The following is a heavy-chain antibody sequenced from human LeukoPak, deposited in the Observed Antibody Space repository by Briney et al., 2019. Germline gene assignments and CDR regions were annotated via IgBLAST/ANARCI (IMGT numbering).Heavy chain of an antibody. CDR1: GYSFPTHW. CDR3: ARPPSRGYSSSLEY. J-gene: IGHJ4*02. Sequence: GESLKISCKGSGYSFPTHWIAWVRQMPGKGLEWMGIIYPDESNIRYSPSFQGQVTISADKSISTAYLQWSSLKASDTAMYYCARPPSRGYSSSLEYWGQGTLVTVSS. CDR2: IYPDESNI. D-gene: IGHD2-2*03. V-gene: IGHV5-51*01.